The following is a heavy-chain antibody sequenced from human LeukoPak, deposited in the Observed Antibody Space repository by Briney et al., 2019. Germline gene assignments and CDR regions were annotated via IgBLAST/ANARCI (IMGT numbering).Heavy chain of an antibody. V-gene: IGHV3-23*01. CDR2: ISGSGGST. Sequence: PGGSLRLSCAASGFTFSNAWMSWVRQAPGKGLEWVSAISGSGGSTYYADSVKGRFTISRDNSKNSLYLQMNSLRTEDTALYYCAIIAAAEMIAFDIWGQGTMVTVSS. D-gene: IGHD6-13*01. CDR3: AIIAAAEMIAFDI. CDR1: GFTFSNAW. J-gene: IGHJ3*02.